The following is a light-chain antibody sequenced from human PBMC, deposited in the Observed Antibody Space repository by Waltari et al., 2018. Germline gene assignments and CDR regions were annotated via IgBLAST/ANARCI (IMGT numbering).Light chain of an antibody. CDR2: EVK. Sequence: HSALTQPASVSGSPGQSISISCAGTTSDIGAYDLVSWYQTYPGKAPKLIIYEVKNRPSAISPRFSAAKSGDTASLTISGLQAEDEAEYYCASYVNSFALVFGGGTKVSVL. CDR3: ASYVNSFALV. V-gene: IGLV2-14*01. J-gene: IGLJ2*01. CDR1: TSDIGAYDL.